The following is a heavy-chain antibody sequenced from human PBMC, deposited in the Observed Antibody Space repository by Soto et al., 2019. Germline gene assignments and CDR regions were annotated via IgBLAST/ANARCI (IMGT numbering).Heavy chain of an antibody. CDR1: GFTFSSYS. CDR2: ISSLSSYI. D-gene: IGHD5-18*01. J-gene: IGHJ4*02. Sequence: EVQLVESGGGLVKPGGSLRVSCVASGFTFSSYSMNWVRQAPGKGLEWVSSISSLSSYIYYADSVKGRFTMSRDNAKNSLYLQMNSLRAEDTAIYYCARGELWFDYWGQGTLVTVSS. CDR3: ARGELWFDY. V-gene: IGHV3-21*01.